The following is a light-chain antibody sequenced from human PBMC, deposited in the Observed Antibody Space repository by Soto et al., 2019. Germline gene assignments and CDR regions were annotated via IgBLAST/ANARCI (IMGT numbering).Light chain of an antibody. J-gene: IGKJ5*01. V-gene: IGKV3D-20*02. CDR3: QQRSNWPPNT. CDR2: GTS. CDR1: QSVTSSY. Sequence: VMTQSPATLSLSPGERATLSCRASQSVTSSYLAWYQQKPGQAPRLLIYGTSNRATGIPDRFSGSGSGTDFTLTISSLEPEDFAVYYCQQRSNWPPNTFGQGTRLEIK.